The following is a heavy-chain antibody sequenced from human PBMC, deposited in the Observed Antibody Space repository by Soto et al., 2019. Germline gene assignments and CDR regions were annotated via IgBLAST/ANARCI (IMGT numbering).Heavy chain of an antibody. V-gene: IGHV4-59*01. Sequence: KASETLSLTCTVSGGSISSYYWSWIRQPPGKGLEWIGYIYYSGSTNYNPSLKSRVTISVDTSKNQFSLKLSSVTAADTAVYYCARGRAAAGIVFDYWGQGTLVTVSS. CDR3: ARGRAAAGIVFDY. J-gene: IGHJ4*02. D-gene: IGHD6-13*01. CDR2: IYYSGST. CDR1: GGSISSYY.